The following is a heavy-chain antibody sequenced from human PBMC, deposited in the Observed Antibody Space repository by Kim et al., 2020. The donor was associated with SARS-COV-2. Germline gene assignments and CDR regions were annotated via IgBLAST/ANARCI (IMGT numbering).Heavy chain of an antibody. J-gene: IGHJ3*02. V-gene: IGHV3-7*01. CDR3: ARDGDLYSSGKDAFDI. Sequence: GGSLRLSCAASGFTFSSYWMTWVRQAPGKGLEWVANIKQDGNQKYYVDSVKGRFTISRDNAKNSLCLQMNRLRAEDTAVYYCARDGDLYSSGKDAFDIWG. CDR2: IKQDGNQK. CDR1: GFTFSSYW. D-gene: IGHD6-19*01.